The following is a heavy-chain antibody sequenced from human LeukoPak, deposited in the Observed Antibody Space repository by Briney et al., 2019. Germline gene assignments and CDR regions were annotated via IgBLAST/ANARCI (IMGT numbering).Heavy chain of an antibody. CDR3: ARDPGSSSFDY. D-gene: IGHD6-13*01. V-gene: IGHV3-7*01. CDR2: INQDGREK. CDR1: TFTFSTYW. Sequence: PGGSLRLSCAASTFTFSTYWMTWVRQAPGKGPEFVANINQDGREKNYVDSVKGRFTISRDNAKNSLYLQMSSVRADDTAVYYCARDPGSSSFDYWGRGTLVTVS. J-gene: IGHJ4*02.